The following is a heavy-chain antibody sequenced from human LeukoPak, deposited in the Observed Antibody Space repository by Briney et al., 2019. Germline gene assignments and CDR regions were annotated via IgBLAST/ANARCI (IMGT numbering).Heavy chain of an antibody. J-gene: IGHJ3*02. CDR1: GGSISSYY. CDR3: ARDLYSSSWYGAVDI. CDR2: IYYSGST. V-gene: IGHV4-59*01. D-gene: IGHD6-13*01. Sequence: SETLSLTCTVSGGSISSYYWSWIRQPPGKGLEWIGYIYYSGSTNYNPSLKGRVTISVDTSKNQFSLKLSSVTAADTAVYYCARDLYSSSWYGAVDIWGQGTMVTVSS.